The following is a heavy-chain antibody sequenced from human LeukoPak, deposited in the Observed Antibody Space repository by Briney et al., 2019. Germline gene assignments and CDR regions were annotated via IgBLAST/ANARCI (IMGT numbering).Heavy chain of an antibody. CDR3: ARDPRIYCTNGICRDDYFDN. Sequence: PGGSLRLSCAASGFTFSSYSMDWVRQAPGKGLEWVSFIRSSSSDIYYADSVKGRFTISRDNAKNSLYLQMNSLRAEDTAIYYCARDPRIYCTNGICRDDYFDNWGQGTLVTVSS. V-gene: IGHV3-21*01. CDR2: IRSSSSDI. D-gene: IGHD2-8*01. J-gene: IGHJ4*02. CDR1: GFTFSSYS.